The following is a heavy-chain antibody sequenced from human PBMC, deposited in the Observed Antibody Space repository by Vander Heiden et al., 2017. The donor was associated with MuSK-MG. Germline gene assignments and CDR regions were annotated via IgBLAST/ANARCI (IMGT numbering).Heavy chain of an antibody. CDR1: WFSLSTHGVG. Sequence: QITLKESGPTLVKPTQTLTLTCTFSWFSLSTHGVGVGWIRQPPGKALEWLALIYWDDDKRYGSSLKSRLTITKDTSKNQVVLTMTEMEHVDTATYYYAHRRGTGDGWFDPRGQGTMVTVSS. D-gene: IGHD1-1*01. J-gene: IGHJ5*02. CDR3: AHRRGTGDGWFDP. CDR2: IYWDDDK. V-gene: IGHV2-5*05.